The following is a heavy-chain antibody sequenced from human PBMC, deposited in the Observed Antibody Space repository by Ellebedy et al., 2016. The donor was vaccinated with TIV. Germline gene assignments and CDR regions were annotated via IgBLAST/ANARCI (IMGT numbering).Heavy chain of an antibody. CDR1: GGSFSGYY. CDR3: ARGVRTYYGSGSYPGDY. CDR2: INHSGST. V-gene: IGHV4-34*01. D-gene: IGHD3-10*01. J-gene: IGHJ4*02. Sequence: MPSETLSLTCAVYGGSFSGYYWSWIRQPPGKGLEWIGEINHSGSTNYNPSLKSRVTISVDTSKNQFSLKLSSVTAADTAVYYCARGVRTYYGSGSYPGDYWGQGTLVTVSS.